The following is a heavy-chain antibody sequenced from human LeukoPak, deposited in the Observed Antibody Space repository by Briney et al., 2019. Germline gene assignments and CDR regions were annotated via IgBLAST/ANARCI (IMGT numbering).Heavy chain of an antibody. CDR2: IKQDGSEK. D-gene: IGHD2-15*01. Sequence: GGALRLSCAASGFTFSSYWMSWVRPAPGKGREWVANIKQDGSEKYYVDSVKGRFTISRDNAKNSLYLQMNSLRAEDTAVYYCAKDHGSSYGDVWGKGTTVTVSS. J-gene: IGHJ6*04. CDR1: GFTFSSYW. V-gene: IGHV3-7*01. CDR3: AKDHGSSYGDV.